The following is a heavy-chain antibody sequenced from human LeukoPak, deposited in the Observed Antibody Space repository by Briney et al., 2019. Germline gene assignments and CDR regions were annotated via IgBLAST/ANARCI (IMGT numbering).Heavy chain of an antibody. CDR3: ARSYCSGGSCYGRFDP. Sequence: GGSLRLSCVASGFTLSSFWMHWVRQAPGMGLEWVSRINGDGRSTSYADSVKGRFTISRDNAKNTLYLEMDSLRVEDTAFYYCARSYCSGGSCYGRFDPWGQGTLLTVSS. CDR1: GFTLSSFW. D-gene: IGHD2-15*01. V-gene: IGHV3-74*01. J-gene: IGHJ5*02. CDR2: INGDGRST.